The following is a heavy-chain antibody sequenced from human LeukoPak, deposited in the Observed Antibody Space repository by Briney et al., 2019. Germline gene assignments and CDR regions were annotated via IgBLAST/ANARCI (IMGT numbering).Heavy chain of an antibody. CDR3: ARDSSGWFYYMDV. D-gene: IGHD6-19*01. V-gene: IGHV3-21*01. CDR1: GFTFSSYS. J-gene: IGHJ6*03. CDR2: ISSSSSYI. Sequence: PGGSLRLSCAASGFTFSSYSMICVRQAPGKGLEWVSSISSSSSYIYYADSVKGRFTISRDNAKNSLYLQMNSLRAEDTAVYYCARDSSGWFYYMDVWGKGTTVTVSS.